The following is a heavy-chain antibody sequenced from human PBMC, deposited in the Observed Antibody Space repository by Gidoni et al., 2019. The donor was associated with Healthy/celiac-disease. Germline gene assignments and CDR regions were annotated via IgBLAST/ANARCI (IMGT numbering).Heavy chain of an antibody. CDR3: ARDIVGRGFDY. V-gene: IGHV4-31*03. D-gene: IGHD1-26*01. CDR2: IYYSGST. CDR1: GGPISSGGYY. Sequence: QVQLQESGPGLVKPSQTPSLTCTVSGGPISSGGYYWSWIRQHPGKGLEWIGYIYYSGSTYYNPSLKSRVTISVDTSKNQFSLKLSSVTAADTAVYYCARDIVGRGFDYWGQGTLVTVSS. J-gene: IGHJ4*02.